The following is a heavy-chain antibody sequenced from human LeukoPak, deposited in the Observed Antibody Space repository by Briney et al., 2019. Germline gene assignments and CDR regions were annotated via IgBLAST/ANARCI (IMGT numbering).Heavy chain of an antibody. V-gene: IGHV2-26*01. CDR2: IFSNDEK. Sequence: SGPTLVKPTETLTXTCTVSGFSLSNARMGVSWIRQPPGKALEWLAHIFSNDEKSYSTSLKSGLTISKDTSKSQVVLTMTNMDPVDTATYYCARIRRPSYSYGVFDYWGQGTLVTVSS. CDR1: GFSLSNARMG. J-gene: IGHJ4*02. D-gene: IGHD5-18*01. CDR3: ARIRRPSYSYGVFDY.